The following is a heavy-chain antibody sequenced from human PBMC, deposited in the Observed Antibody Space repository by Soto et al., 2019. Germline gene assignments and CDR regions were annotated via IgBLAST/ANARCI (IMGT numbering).Heavy chain of an antibody. J-gene: IGHJ3*02. CDR1: GFSLSTSGVG. D-gene: IGHD2-15*01. CDR2: IYWDDDK. CDR3: AHRRKVYCSGGSCCRVDAFDI. Sequence: QITLKESGPTLVKPTQTLTLTCTFSGFSLSTSGVGVGWIRQPPGKALEWLALIYWDDDKRYSPSLKSRLTITKNTSKNQVVLKMTNMDPVDTATYYWAHRRKVYCSGGSCCRVDAFDIWGQGTMVTVSS. V-gene: IGHV2-5*02.